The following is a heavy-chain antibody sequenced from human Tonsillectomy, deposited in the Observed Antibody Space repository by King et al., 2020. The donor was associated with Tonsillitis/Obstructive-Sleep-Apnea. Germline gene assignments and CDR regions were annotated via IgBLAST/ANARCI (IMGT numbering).Heavy chain of an antibody. D-gene: IGHD6-6*01. V-gene: IGHV1-46*01. CDR3: VVEYRSCDYYYGMDV. Sequence: VQLVESGAEVKKPGASVKVSCKGSGYTFTSYYMHWVRQAPGQGLEWMGIINPSGGSTSYAQKLQGRVTMTRDTSTSTVYMELSSLRSEDTAVYYCVVEYRSCDYYYGMDVWGQGTTVTVSS. J-gene: IGHJ6*02. CDR1: GYTFTSYY. CDR2: INPSGGST.